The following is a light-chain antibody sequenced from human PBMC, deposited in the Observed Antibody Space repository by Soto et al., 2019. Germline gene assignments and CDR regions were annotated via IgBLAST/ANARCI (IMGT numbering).Light chain of an antibody. CDR3: LQHSSYPFS. CDR1: QDIRYA. V-gene: IGKV1-17*01. J-gene: IGKJ3*01. Sequence: DIHMTQSPSSLSASVGDRVTITCRASQDIRYALGWFQQKPGKAPKRLVYGASNLENGVPGRFSGSGSGTEFTLTISGLQPEDFVSYYCLQHSSYPFSFGPGTKVDI. CDR2: GAS.